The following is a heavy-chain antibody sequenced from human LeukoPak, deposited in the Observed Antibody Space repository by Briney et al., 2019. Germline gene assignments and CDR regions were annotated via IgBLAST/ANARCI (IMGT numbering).Heavy chain of an antibody. V-gene: IGHV3-23*01. CDR1: GFTFSGYA. J-gene: IGHJ4*02. Sequence: GGSLRLSCAASGFTFSGYAMSWVRQAPGKGLEWVSATGGSGVGTYYADSVKGRFTISRDNSKNTLYLQMNSLRAEDTAVYYCAKDPMTSSDYWGQGTLVTVSS. D-gene: IGHD3-9*01. CDR3: AKDPMTSSDY. CDR2: TGGSGVGT.